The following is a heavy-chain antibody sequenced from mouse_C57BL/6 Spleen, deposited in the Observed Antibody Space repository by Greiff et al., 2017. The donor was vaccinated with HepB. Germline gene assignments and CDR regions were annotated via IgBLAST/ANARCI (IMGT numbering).Heavy chain of an antibody. CDR3: AREGYGSSGFFAY. V-gene: IGHV1-47*01. D-gene: IGHD1-1*01. J-gene: IGHJ3*01. CDR2: FHPYNDDT. Sequence: VQLQESGAELVKPGASVKMSCKASGYTFTTYPIEWMKQNHGKSLEWIGNFHPYNDDTKYNEKFKGKATLTVEKSSSTVYLELSRLTSDDSAVYYCAREGYGSSGFFAYWGQGTLVTVSA. CDR1: GYTFTTYP.